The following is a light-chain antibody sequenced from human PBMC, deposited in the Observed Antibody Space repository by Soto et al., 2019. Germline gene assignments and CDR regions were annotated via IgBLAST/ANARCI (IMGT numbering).Light chain of an antibody. CDR1: HSVSSTY. J-gene: IGKJ2*01. Sequence: EIVLTQSPGTLSLSPGEGATLSCRASHSVSSTYLAWYQQKPGQAPRLLIYGASSRATGIPDRFSGSGSGTDFTLPISRLEHEDFAVYYCHQYGSSPPYTFGQGTKLEIK. CDR2: GAS. V-gene: IGKV3-20*01. CDR3: HQYGSSPPYT.